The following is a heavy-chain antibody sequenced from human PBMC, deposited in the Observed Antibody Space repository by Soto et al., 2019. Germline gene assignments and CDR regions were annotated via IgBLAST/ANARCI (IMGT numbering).Heavy chain of an antibody. J-gene: IGHJ6*02. D-gene: IGHD6-19*01. CDR1: GGTFSNDV. Sequence: QVQLVQSGPEVKKPGSSVKVSCKVSGGTFSNDVINWVRHVPGQGLEWMAKINPILGITNSAQKSQGRATITADKSTNTAYMELSSLESKDTAVYYCARGLAVADYYGMEVWGQGTRVTVSS. V-gene: IGHV1-69*04. CDR2: INPILGIT. CDR3: ARGLAVADYYGMEV.